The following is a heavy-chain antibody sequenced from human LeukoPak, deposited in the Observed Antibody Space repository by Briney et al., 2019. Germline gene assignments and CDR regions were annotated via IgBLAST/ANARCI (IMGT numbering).Heavy chain of an antibody. CDR3: ARDAGHYYYYKDV. Sequence: SEILYLTFTVPGYSISSGYYWGWIRQPPGRGLVWIGSIYHSGCTLYTPYLKCRVTISVDTSKYQFSLKLSSVTAADTAVYYCARDAGHYYYYKDVWGKGTTVT. J-gene: IGHJ6*03. V-gene: IGHV4-38-2*02. CDR2: IYHSGCT. D-gene: IGHD1-1*01. CDR1: GYSISSGYY.